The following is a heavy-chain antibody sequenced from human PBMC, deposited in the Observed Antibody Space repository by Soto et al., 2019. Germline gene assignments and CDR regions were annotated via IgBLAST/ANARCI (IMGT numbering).Heavy chain of an antibody. CDR1: GYTFTGYY. D-gene: IGHD6-6*01. CDR3: AIAPDSSSSYFDY. V-gene: IGHV1-2*04. J-gene: IGHJ4*02. Sequence: ASVKVSCKASGYTFTGYYMHWVRQAPGQGLEWMGWINPNSGGTNYAQKFQGWVTMTRDTSISTAYMELSRLRSDDTAVYYCAIAPDSSSSYFDYWGQGTLVTVSS. CDR2: INPNSGGT.